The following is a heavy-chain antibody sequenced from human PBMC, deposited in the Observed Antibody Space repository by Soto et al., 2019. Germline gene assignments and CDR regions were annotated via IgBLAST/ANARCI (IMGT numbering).Heavy chain of an antibody. J-gene: IGHJ5*02. CDR2: MNPNSGHT. CDR1: GYTFTSHD. Sequence: QVQLVQSGAEVKKPGASVKVSCKASGYTFTSHDINWMRQTTGQGLEWMGWMNPNSGHTNYAQKFQGRVTMTRDTSINTAYMGLTNLRSEDTAIYYCASDMSTTWGQGTLVTVSS. CDR3: ASDMSTT. D-gene: IGHD2-2*01. V-gene: IGHV1-8*01.